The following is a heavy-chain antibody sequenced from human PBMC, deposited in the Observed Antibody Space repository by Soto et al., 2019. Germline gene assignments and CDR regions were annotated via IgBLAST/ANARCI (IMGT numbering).Heavy chain of an antibody. D-gene: IGHD3-3*01. V-gene: IGHV4-59*01. J-gene: IGHJ6*03. CDR2: IYYSGST. Sequence: SETLSLTCTFSGCSISSYYWSWIRQPPGKGLEWIGYIYYSGSTNYNPSLKSRVTISVDTSKNQFSLKLSSVTAADTAVYYCARVAPEYYDFWSGYLQIYYYYYMDVWGKGTTVTVSS. CDR3: ARVAPEYYDFWSGYLQIYYYYYMDV. CDR1: GCSISSYY.